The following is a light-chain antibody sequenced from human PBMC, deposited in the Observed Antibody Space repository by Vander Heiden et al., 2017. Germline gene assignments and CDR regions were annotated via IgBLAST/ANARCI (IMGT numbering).Light chain of an antibody. J-gene: IGKJ4*02. Sequence: KVTQSPSSLSASVGDRVTITCQTKQDISNYLNWYQQKPGKAPQLLISDASNLEPGVPSRFSGSGYGSEFTLTISNLQCEDFATYYCQQYDIVPLTFGGGTTVDIK. V-gene: IGKV1-33*01. CDR1: QDISNY. CDR2: DAS. CDR3: QQYDIVPLT.